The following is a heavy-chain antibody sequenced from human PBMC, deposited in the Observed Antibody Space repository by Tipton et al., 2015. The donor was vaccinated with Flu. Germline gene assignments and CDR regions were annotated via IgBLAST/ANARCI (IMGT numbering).Heavy chain of an antibody. J-gene: IGHJ4*02. V-gene: IGHV4-38-2*02. CDR3: ATTTYYYGSGSHDY. CDR1: GYSISSRYY. Sequence: TLSLTCTVSGYSISSRYYWGWIRQPPGKGLEWIGCVYHGGTTYYNPSLKSRVAISLDTFKNQFPLKLTSVTAADTAVYYCATTTYYYGSGSHDYWGQGTLVTVSS. CDR2: VYHGGTT. D-gene: IGHD3-10*01.